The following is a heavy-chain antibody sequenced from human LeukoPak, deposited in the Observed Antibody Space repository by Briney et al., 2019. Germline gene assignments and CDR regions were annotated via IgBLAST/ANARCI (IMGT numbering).Heavy chain of an antibody. CDR2: IIPIFGTA. D-gene: IGHD3-10*01. V-gene: IGHV1-69*05. Sequence: ASVKVSCKASGGTFSSYAISWVRQAPGQGREWMGGIIPIFGTANYAQKFQGRVTITTDESTSTAYMELSSLRSEDTAVYYCARDSFGATLALDYWGQGTLVTVSS. CDR3: ARDSFGATLALDY. J-gene: IGHJ4*02. CDR1: GGTFSSYA.